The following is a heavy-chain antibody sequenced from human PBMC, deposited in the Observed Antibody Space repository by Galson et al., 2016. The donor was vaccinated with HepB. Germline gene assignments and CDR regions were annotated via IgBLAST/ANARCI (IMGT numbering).Heavy chain of an antibody. CDR3: ATTYCGGDCYHVYAFDF. Sequence: SETLSLTCSVSGDSISKYYCSWIRHPPGKAPEWIGYTHYSGSTDYNSSLKSRITMSVDTSKNQFSLKLSSVTAADTALYYCATTYCGGDCYHVYAFDFWGQGTMVTVSS. CDR1: GDSISKYY. J-gene: IGHJ3*01. D-gene: IGHD2-21*02. CDR2: THYSGST. V-gene: IGHV4-59*03.